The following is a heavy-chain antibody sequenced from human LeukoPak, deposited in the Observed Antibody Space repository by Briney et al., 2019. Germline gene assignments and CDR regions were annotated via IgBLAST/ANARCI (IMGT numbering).Heavy chain of an antibody. CDR1: SASSSGYF. J-gene: IGHJ4*02. Sequence: SETLSLTCAVYSASSSGYFWSWIRQPPGKGLEWIGEINHSGSTNYNPSLKSRVTISLDTSKSQFSLKVRYVTAADTAVYYCARGLNDSWTGENYWGQGTLVTVSS. V-gene: IGHV4-34*01. CDR3: ARGLNDSWTGENY. CDR2: INHSGST. D-gene: IGHD3-3*01.